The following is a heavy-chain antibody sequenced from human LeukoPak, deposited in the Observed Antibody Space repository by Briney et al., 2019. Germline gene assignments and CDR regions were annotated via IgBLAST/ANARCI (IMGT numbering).Heavy chain of an antibody. CDR1: GGSISIYY. V-gene: IGHV4-59*01. D-gene: IGHD3-10*01. CDR3: ARSLYYYGSDSFDI. Sequence: PSETLSLTCSASGGSISIYYWTWIRQIPGKGLEWIGYIYYTGTTNYNPLFESRATISVDTSKNQFSLKLTSVTAADTAVYYCARSLYYYGSDSFDIWGRGTMVSVSS. CDR2: IYYTGTT. J-gene: IGHJ3*02.